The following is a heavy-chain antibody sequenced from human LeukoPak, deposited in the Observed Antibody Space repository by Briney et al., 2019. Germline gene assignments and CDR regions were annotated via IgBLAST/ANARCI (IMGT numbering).Heavy chain of an antibody. V-gene: IGHV4-61*01. J-gene: IGHJ4*02. Sequence: SETLSLTCTVSNGSINFVSYYWSWIRQPPGKGLEWLGYIHYTGNTIYNPSLKSRVTISMDTAKNQFSLKLSSVTAADTAVYYCARVGVVPPYYFDYWGQGTLVTVSS. CDR1: NGSINFVSYY. CDR3: ARVGVVPPYYFDY. CDR2: IHYTGNT. D-gene: IGHD2-2*01.